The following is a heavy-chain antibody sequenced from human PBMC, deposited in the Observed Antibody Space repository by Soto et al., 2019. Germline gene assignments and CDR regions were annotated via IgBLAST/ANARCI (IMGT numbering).Heavy chain of an antibody. Sequence: GGSPRLCCASSGSTYSGGCIYWIRQAPGKGLEWVAVISYDGSRKYFASSVKGRFSISRDDSRSTVYLDMNSLRAADTAVYYCARDREGYNGDLRGWFDDWGQGTLVTVYS. CDR1: GSTYSGGC. D-gene: IGHD1-26*01. CDR2: ISYDGSRK. V-gene: IGHV3-30*03. J-gene: IGHJ5*02. CDR3: ARDREGYNGDLRGWFDD.